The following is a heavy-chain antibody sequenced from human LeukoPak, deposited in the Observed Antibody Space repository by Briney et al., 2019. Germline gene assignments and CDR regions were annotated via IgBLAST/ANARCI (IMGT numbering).Heavy chain of an antibody. V-gene: IGHV4-61*02. D-gene: IGHD6-19*01. CDR2: IYATGPT. CDR1: GGAIGTANYY. CDR3: ARGVSGWYYLDS. J-gene: IGHJ4*02. Sequence: PSETLSLTCNVSGGAIGTANYYWTWMRQPAGNGLEWLGRIYATGPTNYHPSLKGRVFISLDTSKNQFSLKMTSVTAADTAVYYCARGVSGWYYLDSWGQGTLVTVSS.